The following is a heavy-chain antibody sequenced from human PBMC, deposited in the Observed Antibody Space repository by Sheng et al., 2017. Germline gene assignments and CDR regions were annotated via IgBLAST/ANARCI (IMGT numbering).Heavy chain of an antibody. J-gene: IGHJ4*02. Sequence: QVQLQESGPGLVKPSETLSLTCTVSGGSISSYYWSWIRQPPGKGLEWIGYIYYSGSTNYNPSLKSRVTISVDTSKNQFSLKLSSVTAADTAVYYCAREIFYGSKARGFDYWGQGTLVTVSS. CDR1: GGSISSYY. CDR2: IYYSGST. V-gene: IGHV4-59*01. CDR3: AREIFYGSKARGFDY. D-gene: IGHD4-17*01.